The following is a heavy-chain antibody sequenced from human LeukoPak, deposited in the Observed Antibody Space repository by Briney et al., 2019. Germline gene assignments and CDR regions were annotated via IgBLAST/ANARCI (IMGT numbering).Heavy chain of an antibody. CDR3: ARAYSGYDYSFDY. V-gene: IGHV4-38-2*02. CDR1: GYSISSGYY. J-gene: IGHJ4*02. D-gene: IGHD5-12*01. Sequence: SETLSLTCTVSGYSISSGYYWGWIRQPPGKGLEWIGYIYYSGSTYNPSLKSRVTISVDTSKNQFYLKLSSVTAADTAVYYCARAYSGYDYSFDYWGQGTLVTVSS. CDR2: IYYSGST.